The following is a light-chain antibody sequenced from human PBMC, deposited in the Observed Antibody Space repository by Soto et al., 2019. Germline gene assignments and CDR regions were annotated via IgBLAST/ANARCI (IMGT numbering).Light chain of an antibody. V-gene: IGKV1-39*01. CDR1: QSIRTY. CDR3: QQNYGTPLT. Sequence: DIQMTQSPSSLSASVGDRVTITCRASQSIRTYLSWYQQKPGKAPNLLIYSASSLQSGVPSRFRGSGSGTDFTLTISSLQPEDFAAYYCQQNYGTPLTFGGGTKVEIK. CDR2: SAS. J-gene: IGKJ4*01.